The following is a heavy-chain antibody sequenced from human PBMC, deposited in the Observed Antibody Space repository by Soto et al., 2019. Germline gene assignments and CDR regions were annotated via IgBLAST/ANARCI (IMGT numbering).Heavy chain of an antibody. CDR3: ARAKGRYSSSSDY. V-gene: IGHV4-4*02. CDR2: IYHSGST. CDR1: GGSISSSNW. D-gene: IGHD6-6*01. J-gene: IGHJ4*02. Sequence: SETLSLTCAVSGGSISSSNWWSWIRQPPGKGLEWIGEIYHSGSTNYNPSLKSRVTISVDKSKNQFSLKLSSVTAADTAVYYCARAKGRYSSSSDYWGQGTLATVSS.